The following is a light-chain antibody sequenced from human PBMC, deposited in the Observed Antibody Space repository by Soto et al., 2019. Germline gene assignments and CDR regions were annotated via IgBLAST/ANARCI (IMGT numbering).Light chain of an antibody. CDR3: QQYGTSPIT. CDR2: GAS. CDR1: QTVSSY. Sequence: ENVLTQSPGTLSLSPGERATLSCRASQTVSSYLTWYQHRPGQAPRLLIYGASKRATGIPDRFSGSGSGTDFTLTISTLEPEDFALYYCQQYGTSPITFGQGTGLEIK. J-gene: IGKJ5*01. V-gene: IGKV3-20*01.